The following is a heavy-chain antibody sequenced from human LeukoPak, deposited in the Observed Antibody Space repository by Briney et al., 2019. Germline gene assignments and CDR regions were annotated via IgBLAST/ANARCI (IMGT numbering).Heavy chain of an antibody. CDR2: ISSSSSYI. CDR1: GFTFSSYS. Sequence: SGGSLRLSCAASGFTFSSYSMNWVRQAPGKGLEWVSSISSSSSYIYYADSVKGRFTISRDNAKNSLYLQMNSLRAEDTAVYYCARTTTHRYSYGSPDYWGQGTLVTVSS. J-gene: IGHJ4*02. D-gene: IGHD5-18*01. V-gene: IGHV3-21*01. CDR3: ARTTTHRYSYGSPDY.